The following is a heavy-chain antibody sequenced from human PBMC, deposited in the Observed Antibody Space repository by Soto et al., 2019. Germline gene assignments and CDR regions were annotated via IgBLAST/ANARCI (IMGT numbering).Heavy chain of an antibody. D-gene: IGHD2-15*01. V-gene: IGHV3-21*01. Sequence: EVQLVESGGGLVQPGGSLRLSCAASGFSFSSYSMNWVRPAPGKGLGWVPSISSITSYINYADTVKGQFTISRDNAKKSLYLHMNSLRAEDTAVYYCARGYTGYCSGGTCYWFDPWGQGTLVTVSS. CDR3: ARGYTGYCSGGTCYWFDP. CDR1: GFSFSSYS. CDR2: ISSITSYI. J-gene: IGHJ5*02.